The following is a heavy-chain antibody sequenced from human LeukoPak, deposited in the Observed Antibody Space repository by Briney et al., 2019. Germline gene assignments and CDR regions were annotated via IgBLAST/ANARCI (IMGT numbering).Heavy chain of an antibody. V-gene: IGHV3-23*01. J-gene: IGHJ4*02. Sequence: GGSLRLSCAASGFTFSSYAMSWVRQAPGKGLEWVSAISGSGGSTYYADSVKGRFTISRDNSKNTLYLQMNSLRAEDTAVYHCAKGYDSSGYYYHNWGQGTLVTVSS. CDR2: ISGSGGST. D-gene: IGHD3-22*01. CDR1: GFTFSSYA. CDR3: AKGYDSSGYYYHN.